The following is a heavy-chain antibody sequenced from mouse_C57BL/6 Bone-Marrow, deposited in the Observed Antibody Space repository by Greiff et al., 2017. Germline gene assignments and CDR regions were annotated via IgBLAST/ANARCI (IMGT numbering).Heavy chain of an antibody. D-gene: IGHD2-3*01. CDR2: ISYDGSN. J-gene: IGHJ3*01. Sequence: EVKLMESGPGLVKPSQSLSLTCSVTGYSITSGYYWNWIRQFPGNKLEWMGYISYDGSNNYNPSLKNRISITRDTSKNQFFLKLNSVTTEDTATYYCARGNDGYYVPFAYWGQGTLVTVSA. V-gene: IGHV3-6*01. CDR1: GYSITSGYY. CDR3: ARGNDGYYVPFAY.